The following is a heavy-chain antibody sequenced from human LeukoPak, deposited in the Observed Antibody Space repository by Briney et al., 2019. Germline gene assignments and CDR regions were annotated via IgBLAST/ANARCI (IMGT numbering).Heavy chain of an antibody. V-gene: IGHV4-39*07. Sequence: PSETLSLTCTVSGGSISSSSYYWGWIRQPPGKGLEWIGSIYYSGSTYYNPSLKSRVTISVDTSKNQFSLKLSSVTAADTAVYYCARELASRWGTGTGGAFDIWGHGTMVTVSS. J-gene: IGHJ3*02. CDR3: ARELASRWGTGTGGAFDI. CDR1: GGSISSSSYY. CDR2: IYYSGST. D-gene: IGHD1-1*01.